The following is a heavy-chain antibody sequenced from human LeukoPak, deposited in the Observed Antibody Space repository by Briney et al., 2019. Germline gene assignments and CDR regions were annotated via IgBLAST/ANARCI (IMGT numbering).Heavy chain of an antibody. D-gene: IGHD6-19*01. J-gene: IGHJ4*02. CDR1: GFTFSSYD. Sequence: GGSLRLSCAASGFTFSSYDMHWVRQATEKDLEWVSVIGTCGDTYDAGAVKGRFTISRENAKNSLYLQMNSLTAGDTAVYYCSRVGSSGWPNNFDSWGQGTLVTVAS. V-gene: IGHV3-13*04. CDR3: SRVGSSGWPNNFDS. CDR2: IGTCGDT.